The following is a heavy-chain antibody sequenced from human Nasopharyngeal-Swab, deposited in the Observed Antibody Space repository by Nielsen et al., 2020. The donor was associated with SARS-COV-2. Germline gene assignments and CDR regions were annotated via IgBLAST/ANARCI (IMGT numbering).Heavy chain of an antibody. CDR1: GFTVSTNY. J-gene: IGHJ4*02. CDR2: IYSDGST. D-gene: IGHD6-13*01. Sequence: GESLKISCAASGFTVSTNYMSWVRQAPGKGLEWVSVIYSDGSTYYVDSVKGRFTISRDTSKNIVYLQMNRLRAEDTAVYYCARGGSSWDGLGFFDYWGQGTLVTVSS. CDR3: ARGGSSWDGLGFFDY. V-gene: IGHV3-53*01.